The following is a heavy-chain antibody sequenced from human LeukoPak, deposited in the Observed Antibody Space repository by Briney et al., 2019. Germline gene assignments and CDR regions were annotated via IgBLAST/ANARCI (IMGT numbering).Heavy chain of an antibody. CDR1: GFTFSSYW. D-gene: IGHD3-22*01. Sequence: PGGSLRLSCAASGFTFSSYWMSWVRQAPGKGLEWVANIKQDGSEKYYVDSVKGRFTISRDNAKNSLYLQMNSLRAEDTAVYYCASAGDYDSSGYWPDYWGQGTLVTVSS. CDR3: ASAGDYDSSGYWPDY. V-gene: IGHV3-7*01. J-gene: IGHJ4*02. CDR2: IKQDGSEK.